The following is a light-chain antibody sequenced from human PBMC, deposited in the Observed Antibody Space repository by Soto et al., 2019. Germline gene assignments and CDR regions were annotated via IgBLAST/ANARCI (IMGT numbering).Light chain of an antibody. V-gene: IGLV6-57*04. Sequence: NLLLTHPRSVCESPVKTVTISCTRNSGSIGSNYVQWYQQRPGSVPITVIYEDDQRPSGFPDRFSGSIDSSSTSASITISGLETEDEADYYGQSYNAVYQVFGGGTQRTVL. J-gene: IGLJ3*02. CDR1: SGSIGSNY. CDR2: EDD. CDR3: QSYNAVYQV.